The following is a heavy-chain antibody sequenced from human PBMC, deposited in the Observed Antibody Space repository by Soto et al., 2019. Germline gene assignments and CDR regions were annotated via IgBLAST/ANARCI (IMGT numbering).Heavy chain of an antibody. V-gene: IGHV4-4*07. CDR1: GGSIGSYY. Sequence: VQLQESGPGLVKPSETLSLTCTVSGGSIGSYYWSWIRQPAGKGLEWIGRIYTTGSTDYNPSLKSRITMSVDTSKNQFSLNLKSVTAADTAVYYCARAGYRYGWDYWGQGTLVAVSS. CDR3: ARAGYRYGWDY. J-gene: IGHJ4*02. D-gene: IGHD6-19*01. CDR2: IYTTGST.